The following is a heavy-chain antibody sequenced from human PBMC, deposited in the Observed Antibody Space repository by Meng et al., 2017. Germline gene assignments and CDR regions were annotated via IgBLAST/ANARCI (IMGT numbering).Heavy chain of an antibody. CDR1: GDSVSNNSAA. CDR2: TYYRSKWYN. J-gene: IGHJ4*02. D-gene: IGHD3-10*02. V-gene: IGHV6-1*01. Sequence: QLEQYGPGLVKPSQTLSIPCAISGDSVSNNSAAWNWIRQSPSRGLEWLGRTYYRSKWYNDFAVSVKSRIIINPDTSKNHFSLQLNSVTPEDTAVYYCASGWSMFQTWGQGTLVTVSS. CDR3: ASGWSMFQT.